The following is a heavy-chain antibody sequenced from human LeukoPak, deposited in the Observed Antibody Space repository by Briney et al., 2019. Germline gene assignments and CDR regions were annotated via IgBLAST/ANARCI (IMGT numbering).Heavy chain of an antibody. Sequence: ASVKVCCKASGYTFTSYYMHWVRQAPGQGLEWIGIINPSGGSTSYAQKFQGRVTMTRDTSTSTVYMELSSLRSEDTAVYYCARGGSYGDYVCWFDPWGQGTLVTVSS. D-gene: IGHD4-17*01. CDR1: GYTFTSYY. CDR3: ARGGSYGDYVCWFDP. J-gene: IGHJ5*02. V-gene: IGHV1-46*01. CDR2: INPSGGST.